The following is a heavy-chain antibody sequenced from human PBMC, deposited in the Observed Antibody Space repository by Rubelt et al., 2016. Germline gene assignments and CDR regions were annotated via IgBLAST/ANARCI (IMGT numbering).Heavy chain of an antibody. J-gene: IGHJ4*02. Sequence: RGLEWLGRTYYRSKWYNDYAVSVKSRITINPDTSKNQFSLQLNSVTPEDTAVYYCARHGLWSRNAIDYWGQGTLVTVSS. CDR2: TYYRSKWYN. V-gene: IGHV6-1*01. D-gene: IGHD3-16*01. CDR3: ARHGLWSRNAIDY.